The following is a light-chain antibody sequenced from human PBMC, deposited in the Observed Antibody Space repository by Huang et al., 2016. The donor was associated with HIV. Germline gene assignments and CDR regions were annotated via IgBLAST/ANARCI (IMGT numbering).Light chain of an antibody. CDR2: GAS. CDR1: RSVSNIY. J-gene: IGKJ2*01. CDR3: QQYGSSPFT. Sequence: EIVLTQSPGTLSLSPWERATLSCRASRSVSNIYLAWYQQRPGQSPRLLIYGASTRATGIPHRFGGSGSGTDFTLTISRLEPEDSAVYYCQQYGSSPFTFGQGTKLEIK. V-gene: IGKV3-20*01.